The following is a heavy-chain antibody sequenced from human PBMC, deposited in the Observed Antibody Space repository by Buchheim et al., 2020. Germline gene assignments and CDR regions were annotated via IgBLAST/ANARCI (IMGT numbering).Heavy chain of an antibody. J-gene: IGHJ6*02. CDR2: IYYSGST. D-gene: IGHD3-9*01. Sequence: QVQLQESGPGLVKPSQTLSLTCTVSGGSISSGDYYWSWIRQPPGKGLEWIGYIYYSGSTYYNPSLKSRVTISVDTSKNQFSLKLSSVTAADTAVYYCARGGYYDILTGYRYYYYYGMDVWGQGTT. CDR1: GGSISSGDYY. CDR3: ARGGYYDILTGYRYYYYYGMDV. V-gene: IGHV4-30-4*01.